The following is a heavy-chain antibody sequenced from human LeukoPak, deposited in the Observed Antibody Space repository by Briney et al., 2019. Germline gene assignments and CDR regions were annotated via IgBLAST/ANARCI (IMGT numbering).Heavy chain of an antibody. CDR1: GFTFRSW. D-gene: IGHD1-14*01. CDR2: IKQDGSEK. CDR3: ARGYLAGIDY. V-gene: IGHV3-7*01. Sequence: GGSLRLSCAASGFTFRSWMSWVRQAPGKGLEWVANIKQDGSEKHYVDSVKGRFTISRDNAKNSLYLQMNSLRAEDTAVYYCARGYLAGIDYWGQGTLVTVSS. J-gene: IGHJ4*02.